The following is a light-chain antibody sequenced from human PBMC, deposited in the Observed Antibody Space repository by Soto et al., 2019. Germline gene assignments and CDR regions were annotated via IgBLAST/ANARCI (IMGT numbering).Light chain of an antibody. CDR3: AAWDDSLMGV. V-gene: IGLV1-44*01. CDR1: SPNIGSNT. Sequence: QSVLTQPPSASVTPGQRVTISCSGSSPNIGSNTVNWYQQLPGTAPKLLIYSNNQRPSGVPDRFSGSKSGTSASLAISGLQSEDEADYYCAAWDDSLMGVFGTGTKVTVL. J-gene: IGLJ1*01. CDR2: SNN.